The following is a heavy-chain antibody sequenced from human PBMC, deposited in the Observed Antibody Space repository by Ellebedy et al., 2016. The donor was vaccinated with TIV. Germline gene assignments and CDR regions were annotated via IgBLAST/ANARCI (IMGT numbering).Heavy chain of an antibody. CDR1: GFTFRNYA. V-gene: IGHV3-23*01. J-gene: IGHJ6*02. Sequence: GESLKISCAASGFTFRNYAMTWVRQAPGKRLEWVSVVSGSGEETYYADSVTGRFTISRDNSKHTLDLQMNNVKAEDAAVYFCAKNQGSGSPYYYAMDVWGQGTTVIVSS. CDR2: VSGSGEET. CDR3: AKNQGSGSPYYYAMDV. D-gene: IGHD3-10*01.